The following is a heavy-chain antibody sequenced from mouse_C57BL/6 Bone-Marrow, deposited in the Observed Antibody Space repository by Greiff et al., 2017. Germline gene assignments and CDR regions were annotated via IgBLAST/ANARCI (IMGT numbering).Heavy chain of an antibody. CDR3: ARDGYFGFAY. D-gene: IGHD2-3*01. Sequence: VQLQQPGAELVKPGASVKLSCKASGYTFTSYWMQWVKQRPGQGLEWIGEIDPSDSSTNYNQKFKGKATLTVDTSSSTAYMQLSSLTSEDSAVYYCARDGYFGFAYWGQGTLVTVSA. CDR2: IDPSDSST. CDR1: GYTFTSYW. J-gene: IGHJ3*01. V-gene: IGHV1-50*01.